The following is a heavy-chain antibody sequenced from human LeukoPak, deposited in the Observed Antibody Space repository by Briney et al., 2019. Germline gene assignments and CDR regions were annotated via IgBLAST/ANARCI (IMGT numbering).Heavy chain of an antibody. CDR2: LKQDGSEK. CDR3: ARDRCSSISCFALDY. CDR1: GLTFSNYW. V-gene: IGHV3-7*01. Sequence: GGSLRLSCEVSGLTFSNYWMSWVRQAPGKGLEWVANLKQDGSEKYYVDSVKGRFTIFRDNAKNSLYLQMNSLRAEDTAVYYCARDRCSSISCFALDYWGQGTLVTVSS. D-gene: IGHD2-2*01. J-gene: IGHJ4*02.